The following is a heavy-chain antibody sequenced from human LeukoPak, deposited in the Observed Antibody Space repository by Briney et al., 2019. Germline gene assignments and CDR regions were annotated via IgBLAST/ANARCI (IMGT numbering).Heavy chain of an antibody. J-gene: IGHJ4*02. V-gene: IGHV3-15*01. CDR3: TTDGGITIRPLFDF. CDR1: GITFTSAW. Sequence: PGGSLRLSCAASGITFTSAWMGWVRQAPGKGLEWVGRIKSKTDGGTTDYAAPVRGRFTISTDDSKITSYLQMNDLKIEDTAVYYCTTDGGITIRPLFDFWGRGTLVTVSS. CDR2: IKSKTDGGTT. D-gene: IGHD1-14*01.